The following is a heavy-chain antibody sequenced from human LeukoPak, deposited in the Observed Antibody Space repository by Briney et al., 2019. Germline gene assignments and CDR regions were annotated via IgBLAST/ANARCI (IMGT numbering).Heavy chain of an antibody. V-gene: IGHV1-69*13. CDR2: IIPIFGTA. Sequence: SVKVSCKASGGTFSSYAISWVRQAPGQGLEWMGGIIPIFGTANYAQKFQGRVTITADESTSTAYMELSSLRSEDTAVYYCARVYRSDYGGNSADDYWGQGTLVTVSS. CDR3: ARVYRSDYGGNSADDY. CDR1: GGTFSSYA. J-gene: IGHJ4*02. D-gene: IGHD4-23*01.